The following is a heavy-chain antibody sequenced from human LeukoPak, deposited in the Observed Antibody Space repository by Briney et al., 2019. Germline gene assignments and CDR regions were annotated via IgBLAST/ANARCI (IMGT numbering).Heavy chain of an antibody. CDR2: IYTSGST. Sequence: RTSETLSLTCIVSGGSISSYYWSWIRQPAGKGLEWIGRIYTSGSTNYNPSLKSRVTMSVDTSKNQFSLKLSSVTAADTAVYYCARWGQLNWFDPWGQGTLVTVSS. V-gene: IGHV4-4*07. J-gene: IGHJ5*02. CDR1: GGSISSYY. CDR3: ARWGQLNWFDP. D-gene: IGHD2-2*01.